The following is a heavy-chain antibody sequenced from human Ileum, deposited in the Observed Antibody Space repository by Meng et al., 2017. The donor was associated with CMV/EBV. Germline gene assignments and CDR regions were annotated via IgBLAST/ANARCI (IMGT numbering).Heavy chain of an antibody. CDR3: ARDLSPYTTLHKGGQLVDF. CDR2: ISFGAIYT. J-gene: IGHJ4*02. D-gene: IGHD3-16*01. Sequence: LSLTCAASGLTLSDYAMNWVRQAPGKGLEWVSSISFGAIYTDYADSVKGRFTISRDNGKNSLYLQMNSLTVEDSAVYYCARDLSPYTTLHKGGQLVDFWGQGTLVTVSS. CDR1: GLTLSDYA. V-gene: IGHV3-21*01.